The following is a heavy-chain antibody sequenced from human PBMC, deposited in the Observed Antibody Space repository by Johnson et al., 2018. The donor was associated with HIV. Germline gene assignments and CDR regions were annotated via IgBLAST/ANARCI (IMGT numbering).Heavy chain of an antibody. J-gene: IGHJ3*02. CDR2: ISSDGRNK. CDR3: ASKRGGGAWHAFES. V-gene: IGHV3-30*03. Sequence: QVQLVESGGGLVQPGGSLRLSCAASGFTFSSYGMHWVRQAPGKGLEWVAFISSDGRNKYYADSVKVRFTISRDNSKNTLYLQMNSLREEEKAVYYGASKRGGGAWHAFESWGQGT. CDR1: GFTFSSYG. D-gene: IGHD3-16*01.